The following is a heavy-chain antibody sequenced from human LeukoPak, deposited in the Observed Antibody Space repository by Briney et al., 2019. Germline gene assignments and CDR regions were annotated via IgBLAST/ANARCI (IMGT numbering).Heavy chain of an antibody. CDR2: ISAYNGNP. J-gene: IGHJ5*02. CDR1: GYSFTNYG. CDR3: ARAGGRIAAAGTGNWFDP. Sequence: ASVKVSCKTSGYSFTNYGISWVRQAPGQGLEWMGWISAYNGNPIYAQKLQGRVTMSTDTSTSTVYMELRSLRSDDTAVYYCARAGGRIAAAGTGNWFDPWGQGTLVTVSS. D-gene: IGHD6-13*01. V-gene: IGHV1-18*01.